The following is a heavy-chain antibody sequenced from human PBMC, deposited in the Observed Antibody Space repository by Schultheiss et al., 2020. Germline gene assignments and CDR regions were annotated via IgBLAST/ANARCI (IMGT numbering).Heavy chain of an antibody. J-gene: IGHJ4*02. CDR1: GFTVSSNY. V-gene: IGHV3-66*01. D-gene: IGHD5-24*01. CDR2: IYSGGST. CDR3: ARGDGYKGFDY. Sequence: GESLKISCAASGFTVSSNYMSWVRQAPGKGLEWVSVIYSGGSTYYADSVKGRFTISRDNSKNTLYLQMNSLRAEDTAVYYCARGDGYKGFDYWGQGTLVTVYS.